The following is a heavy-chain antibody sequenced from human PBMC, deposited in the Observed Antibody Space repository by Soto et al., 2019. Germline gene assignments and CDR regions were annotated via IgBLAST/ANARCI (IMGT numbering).Heavy chain of an antibody. CDR3: ARDRYPCSSTSCYADAFDI. Sequence: QVQLVQSGAEVKKPGASVKVSCKASGYTFTSYYTHWVRQAPGQGLERMGVINPSGGSTSYAQKFQGRVTMTRDTSTSTVYMELSSLRSEDTAVYYCARDRYPCSSTSCYADAFDIWGQGTMVTVSS. D-gene: IGHD2-2*01. V-gene: IGHV1-46*03. CDR2: INPSGGST. J-gene: IGHJ3*02. CDR1: GYTFTSYY.